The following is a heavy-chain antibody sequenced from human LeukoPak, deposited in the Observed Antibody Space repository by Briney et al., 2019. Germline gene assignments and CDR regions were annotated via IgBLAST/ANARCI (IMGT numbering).Heavy chain of an antibody. J-gene: IGHJ3*02. Sequence: PGGSLRLSCAASGLTFSSYDMHWVRHGTGKGLEWVSAIGTAGDTYYPGSVKGRFTISRENAKNSLYLQMNSLRAGDTAVYYCARGRWGAFDIWGQGTMVTVSS. V-gene: IGHV3-13*04. CDR2: IGTAGDT. CDR3: ARGRWGAFDI. CDR1: GLTFSSYD. D-gene: IGHD5-24*01.